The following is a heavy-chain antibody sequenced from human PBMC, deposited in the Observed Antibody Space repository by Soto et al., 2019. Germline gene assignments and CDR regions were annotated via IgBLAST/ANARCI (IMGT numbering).Heavy chain of an antibody. V-gene: IGHV4-61*01. Sequence: SETLSLTCTVSGDSVSSGSYYWSWIRQPPGKGLEWIGYIYYSGSTNYNPSLKSRVTISVDTSKNQFSLKLSSVTAADTAVYYCARAPDYWGQGTLVTVSS. CDR3: ARAPDY. CDR2: IYYSGST. CDR1: GDSVSSGSYY. J-gene: IGHJ4*02.